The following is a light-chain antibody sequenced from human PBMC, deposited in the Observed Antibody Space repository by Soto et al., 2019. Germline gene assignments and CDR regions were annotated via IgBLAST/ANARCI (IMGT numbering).Light chain of an antibody. CDR1: SSDFGRNY. CDR2: DVS. CDR3: SSFSSNTLV. V-gene: IGLV2-14*03. Sequence: QSALTQPASVSGSPGQSITISCTGASSDFGRNYVSWYQQQHPGKAPKLILYDVSNRPSGVSNRFSGSKFDNTASLTISGLQPEDESDYYCSSFSSNTLVFGGGTKLTVL. J-gene: IGLJ2*01.